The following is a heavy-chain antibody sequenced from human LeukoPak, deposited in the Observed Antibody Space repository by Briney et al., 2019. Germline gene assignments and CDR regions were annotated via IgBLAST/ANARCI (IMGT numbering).Heavy chain of an antibody. V-gene: IGHV4-59*08. CDR1: GGSISSYY. D-gene: IGHD3-22*01. CDR3: ARVWEYTLYYVGSGETFDI. Sequence: PSETLSLTCGVSGGSISSYYWAWIRQAPGKGLEWIGYIYYAGSTNYNPSLKSRVTMSVDTSKNQFSLGLSSVTAADTAVYYCARVWEYTLYYVGSGETFDIWGQGTMVTVSS. CDR2: IYYAGST. J-gene: IGHJ3*02.